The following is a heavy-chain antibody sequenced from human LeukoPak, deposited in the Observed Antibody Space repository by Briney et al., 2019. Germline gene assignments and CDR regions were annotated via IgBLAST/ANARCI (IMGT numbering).Heavy chain of an antibody. V-gene: IGHV3-30-3*01. CDR3: TTVRQDFWSGYYKEYFDY. Sequence: GRSLRLSCAASRFTFSYYAMHWVRQAPGKGLEWVAVISYDGSNKYYADSVKGRFTISRDNSKNTLYLQMNSLRAEDTAVYYCTTVRQDFWSGYYKEYFDYWGQGTLVTVSS. J-gene: IGHJ4*02. D-gene: IGHD3-3*01. CDR2: ISYDGSNK. CDR1: RFTFSYYA.